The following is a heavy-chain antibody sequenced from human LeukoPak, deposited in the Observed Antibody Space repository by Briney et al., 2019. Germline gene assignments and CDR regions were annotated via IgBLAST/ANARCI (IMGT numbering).Heavy chain of an antibody. CDR1: GFTFDDYA. Sequence: GGSLRLSCVASGFTFDDYAMYWVRQVPGKGLEWVSGISWNSDTIDYADSVKGRFTISRDNSKNTLYLQMNSLRAEDTAVYYCARSDSSGYYPSDYWGQGTLVTVSS. D-gene: IGHD3-22*01. CDR2: ISWNSDTI. CDR3: ARSDSSGYYPSDY. J-gene: IGHJ4*02. V-gene: IGHV3-9*01.